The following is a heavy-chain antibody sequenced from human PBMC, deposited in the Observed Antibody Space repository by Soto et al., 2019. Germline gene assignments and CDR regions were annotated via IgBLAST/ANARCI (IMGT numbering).Heavy chain of an antibody. D-gene: IGHD2-8*01. V-gene: IGHV3-33*01. CDR2: IYYDGSNR. CDR1: GFTFGTYA. J-gene: IGHJ4*01. CDR3: ARAFCTNGVCYYFFDY. Sequence: GGSLRLSCAASGFTFGTYAMHWVRQAPGKGLEWVAVIYYDGSNRYYGDAVKGRFTISRDNSKSTLYFQMSSLRAEDTAVYYCARAFCTNGVCYYFFDYWGHGTLVTVSS.